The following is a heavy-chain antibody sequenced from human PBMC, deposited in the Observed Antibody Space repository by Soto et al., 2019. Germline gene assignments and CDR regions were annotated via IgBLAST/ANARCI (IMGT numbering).Heavy chain of an antibody. D-gene: IGHD3-10*01. CDR2: ISGSGGST. CDR1: GFTFSSYA. CDR3: AKDLDYSGSGSYYDY. Sequence: EVQLLESGGGLVQPGGSLRLSCAASGFTFSSYAMSWVRQAPGKGLEWVSAISGSGGSTYYADSVKGRFTIARDNSKNTLYLQMNSLRAEDTAVYYCAKDLDYSGSGSYYDYWGQGTLVTVSS. V-gene: IGHV3-23*01. J-gene: IGHJ4*02.